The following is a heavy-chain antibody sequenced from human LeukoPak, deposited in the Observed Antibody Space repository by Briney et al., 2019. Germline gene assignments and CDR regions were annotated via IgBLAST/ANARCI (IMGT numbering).Heavy chain of an antibody. CDR3: ARKGHGSGSFDY. CDR2: ISSSSSYI. J-gene: IGHJ4*02. D-gene: IGHD3-10*01. Sequence: GGSLRLSCAASGFTFSSYSMNWVRQAPGKGLEWVSSISSSSSYIYYADSVKGRFTISRDNAKNSLYLQMNSLRAEDTAVYYCARKGHGSGSFDYWGQGTLVTVSS. V-gene: IGHV3-21*01. CDR1: GFTFSSYS.